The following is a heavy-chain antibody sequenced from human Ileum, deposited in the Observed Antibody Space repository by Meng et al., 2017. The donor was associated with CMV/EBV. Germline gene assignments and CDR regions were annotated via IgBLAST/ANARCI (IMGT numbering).Heavy chain of an antibody. V-gene: IGHV7-4-1*02. CDR1: GYNFITYG. Sequence: KTSGYNFITYGINWVRLAAGQRLEWMGWINTNTGNPTYAQDFTGRFVFSLDTSVSTTYLQINSLTTEDSALYYCTRGDGDHSSKFDYWGQGTLVTVSS. J-gene: IGHJ4*02. CDR2: INTNTGNP. CDR3: TRGDGDHSSKFDY. D-gene: IGHD5-24*01.